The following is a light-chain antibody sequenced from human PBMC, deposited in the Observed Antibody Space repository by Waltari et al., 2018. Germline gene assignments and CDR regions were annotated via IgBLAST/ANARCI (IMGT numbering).Light chain of an antibody. J-gene: IGLJ2*01. CDR1: RSNIGSNT. CDR2: SNN. Sequence: QSVLTQPPSASGTPGQRVTISCSGSRSNIGSNTVNWYQQLPGTAPNLLIYSNNQRPSGVPDRFSGSKSGTSASLAISGLQSEDEADYYCAAWDDSLIGVFGGGTKLTVL. CDR3: AAWDDSLIGV. V-gene: IGLV1-44*01.